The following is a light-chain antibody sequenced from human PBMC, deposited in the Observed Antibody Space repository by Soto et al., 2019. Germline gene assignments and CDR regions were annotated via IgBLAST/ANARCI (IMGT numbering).Light chain of an antibody. CDR1: NIGSKS. Sequence: SYELTQPPSVSVAPGKTARITCGGNNIGSKSVHWYQPKPGQAPVLVIYYDSDRPSGIPERFSGSNSGNTATLTISRVEAGDEPDYYCQVWDSSSDHLRVVFRGGTKLTVL. J-gene: IGLJ2*01. CDR3: QVWDSSSDHLRVV. CDR2: YDS. V-gene: IGLV3-21*04.